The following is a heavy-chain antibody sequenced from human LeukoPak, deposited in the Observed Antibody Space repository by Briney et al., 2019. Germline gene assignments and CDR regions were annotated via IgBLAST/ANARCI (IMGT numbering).Heavy chain of an antibody. J-gene: IGHJ4*02. D-gene: IGHD5-18*01. V-gene: IGHV3-23*01. CDR3: AKGAGKQLWVHFDY. CDR2: ISGNGGTT. CDR1: GFTFSNYA. Sequence: PGGSLRLSCVASGFTFSNYAMSWVRQAPGKGLEWVSGISGNGGTTYYADSVKGRFTISRDNSKNTLYLQMNSLRVEDTAVYYCAKGAGKQLWVHFDYWGQGTLVTVSS.